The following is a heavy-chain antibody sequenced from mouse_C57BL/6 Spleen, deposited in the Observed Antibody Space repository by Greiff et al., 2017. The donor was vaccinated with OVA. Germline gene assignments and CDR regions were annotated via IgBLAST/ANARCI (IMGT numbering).Heavy chain of an antibody. D-gene: IGHD1-1*01. J-gene: IGHJ3*01. CDR3: ARFYYGWFAY. Sequence: VQLQQSGPALVKPGASVKISCKASGYAFSSSWMNWVKQRPGKGLEWIGRIYPGDGDTNYNGKFKGKATLTADKSSSTAYMQLSSLTSEDSAVYFCARFYYGWFAYWGKGTLVTVSA. V-gene: IGHV1-82*01. CDR1: GYAFSSSW. CDR2: IYPGDGDT.